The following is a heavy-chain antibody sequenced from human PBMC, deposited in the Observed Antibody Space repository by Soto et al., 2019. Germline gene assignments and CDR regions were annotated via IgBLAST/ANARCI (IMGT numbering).Heavy chain of an antibody. CDR2: ISAYNGNT. Sequence: QVQLVQSGAEVKKPGASVKVSCKASGYTFTSYGISWVRQAPGQGLEWMGWISAYNGNTNYAQKLQRRVTMTTDTSTSTAYMELRSLRSDDTAVYYCARDPKVYDYVWGSYRLNAEYFQHWGQGTVVTVSS. CDR1: GYTFTSYG. CDR3: ARDPKVYDYVWGSYRLNAEYFQH. V-gene: IGHV1-18*04. D-gene: IGHD3-16*02. J-gene: IGHJ1*01.